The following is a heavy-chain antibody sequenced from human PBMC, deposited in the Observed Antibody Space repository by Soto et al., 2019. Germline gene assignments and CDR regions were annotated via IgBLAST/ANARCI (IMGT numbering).Heavy chain of an antibody. Sequence: SETLSVTCAVSGGSFTSNNWCTWVRQPPGQGLEWIGEIYRTGSTNYNPSLKSRVTISLDKSENQFSLKVTSLTAADTAVYYCASRDPGTSVDYWGQGTLVTVS. CDR2: IYRTGST. J-gene: IGHJ4*02. CDR3: ASRDPGTSVDY. D-gene: IGHD1-7*01. CDR1: GGSFTSNNW. V-gene: IGHV4-4*02.